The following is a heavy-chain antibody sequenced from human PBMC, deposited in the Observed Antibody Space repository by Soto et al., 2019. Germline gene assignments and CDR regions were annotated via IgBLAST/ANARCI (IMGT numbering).Heavy chain of an antibody. D-gene: IGHD5-18*01. V-gene: IGHV1-18*01. CDR2: ISAYNGNT. CDR1: GYTFTSYS. Sequence: QVQLVQSGAEVKKPGASVKVSCKASGYTFTSYSISWVRQAPGQGLEWMGWISAYNGNTYHARKLQGRATMTTDTSTSTAYKELRSLRSDDTAGYYCARDVGYGLIDYLGQGPRVTVSS. J-gene: IGHJ4*02. CDR3: ARDVGYGLIDY.